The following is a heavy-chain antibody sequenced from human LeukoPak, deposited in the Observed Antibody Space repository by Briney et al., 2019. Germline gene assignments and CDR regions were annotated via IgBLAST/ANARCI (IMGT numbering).Heavy chain of an antibody. CDR1: GGSVSSYY. CDR3: ARGQYSGSCFDN. D-gene: IGHD1-26*01. CDR2: LSHSGSS. Sequence: PSETLSLTCTVSGGSVSSYYWSWIRRPPGRGLEWIAYLSHSGSSDSNPSLTSRVTTLVDTSKNQFSLKLTSVTAADTAVYYCARGQYSGSCFDNWGQGSLVTVSS. J-gene: IGHJ4*02. V-gene: IGHV4-59*02.